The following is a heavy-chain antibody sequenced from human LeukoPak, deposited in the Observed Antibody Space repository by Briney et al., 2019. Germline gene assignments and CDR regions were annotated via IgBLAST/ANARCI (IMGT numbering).Heavy chain of an antibody. CDR3: ARGQLRAFDY. CDR1: GFTFSSYS. D-gene: IGHD1-1*01. J-gene: IGHJ4*02. V-gene: IGHV3-53*01. Sequence: GGSLRLSCAASGFTFSSYSMTWVRQAPGKGLEWVSVMYTGGTTSYADSVKGRFTISRDNSRNTLFLQMDSLRVEDTAVYYCARGQLRAFDYWGQGTLVTVAS. CDR2: MYTGGTT.